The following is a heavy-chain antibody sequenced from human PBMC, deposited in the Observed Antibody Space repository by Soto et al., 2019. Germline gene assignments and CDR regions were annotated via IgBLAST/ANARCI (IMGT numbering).Heavy chain of an antibody. J-gene: IGHJ6*02. V-gene: IGHV3-21*01. CDR1: GFTFSSHN. CDR2: ISRSSSDI. CDR3: ARTFYGMDV. Sequence: PGGSLRLSCAASGFTFSSHNMNWVRQAPGKGLEWVSSISRSSSDIYYADSVKGRFTISRDNAKNSLYLQMNSLRAEDTAVYYCARTFYGMDVRGQGXTVTVSS.